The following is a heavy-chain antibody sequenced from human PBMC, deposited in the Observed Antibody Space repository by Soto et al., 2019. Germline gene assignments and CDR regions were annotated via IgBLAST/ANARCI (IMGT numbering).Heavy chain of an antibody. CDR3: ARDLDYYDSSGYYRNRDAFDI. CDR1: GGTFSSYA. Sequence: ASVKVSCKASGGTFSSYAISWVRQAPGQGLEWMGGIIPIFGTANYAQKFQGRVTITADESTSTAYMELSSLRSEDTAVYYCARDLDYYDSSGYYRNRDAFDIWGQGTMVTVSS. V-gene: IGHV1-69*01. CDR2: IIPIFGTA. J-gene: IGHJ3*02. D-gene: IGHD3-22*01.